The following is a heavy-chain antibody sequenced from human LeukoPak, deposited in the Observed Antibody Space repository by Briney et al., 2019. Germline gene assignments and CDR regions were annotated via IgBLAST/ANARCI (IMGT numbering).Heavy chain of an antibody. CDR3: ARYIGSSQFSFDY. D-gene: IGHD6-6*01. Sequence: SETLSLTCTVSGGSISSYYWSWIRQPPGKGLEWIGYIYYSGNTDYNPSLKSRVTISVDTSKNQFSLRLSSVTAADTAVYYFARYIGSSQFSFDYWGQGTLVTVSS. J-gene: IGHJ4*02. V-gene: IGHV4-59*01. CDR1: GGSISSYY. CDR2: IYYSGNT.